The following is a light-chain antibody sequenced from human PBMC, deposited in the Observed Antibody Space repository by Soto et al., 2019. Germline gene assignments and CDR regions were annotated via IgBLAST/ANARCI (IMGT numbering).Light chain of an antibody. CDR1: QSISSW. V-gene: IGKV1-5*01. CDR3: QHYNSYSET. Sequence: DIQMTQSPSSLSASVGDRVTITWRASQSISSWLAWYQQKPGKAPKLLIYAASSLQSGVPSRFSGSGSGTEFTLTISSLQPDDFATYYCQHYNSYSETFGQGTKVDIK. CDR2: AAS. J-gene: IGKJ1*01.